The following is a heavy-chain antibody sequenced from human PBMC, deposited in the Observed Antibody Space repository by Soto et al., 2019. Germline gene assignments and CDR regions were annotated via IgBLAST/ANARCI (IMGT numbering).Heavy chain of an antibody. CDR1: GGSISSYY. CDR3: ARHCYYYGSGSYYNPRYYYYYMDV. D-gene: IGHD3-10*01. CDR2: IYYSGST. Sequence: SETLSLTCTVSGGSISSYYWSWIRQPPGKGLEWIGYIYYSGSTNYNPSLKSRVTISVDTSKNQFSLKLSSVTAADTAVYYCARHCYYYGSGSYYNPRYYYYYMDVWGKGTTVTVSS. J-gene: IGHJ6*03. V-gene: IGHV4-59*08.